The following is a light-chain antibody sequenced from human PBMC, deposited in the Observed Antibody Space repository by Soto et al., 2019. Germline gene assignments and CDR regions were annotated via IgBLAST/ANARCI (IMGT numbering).Light chain of an antibody. CDR3: SSYAGSNNVG. CDR1: SSDVGGYNY. V-gene: IGLV2-8*01. CDR2: GVS. Sequence: QSALTQPPSASGSPGQSVTISRTGTSSDVGGYNYVSWYQQHPGKAPKLMIYGVSKRPSGVPDRFSGSKSGNTASLTVSGLQAEDEADYYCSSYAGSNNVGFGGGSKLTVL. J-gene: IGLJ2*01.